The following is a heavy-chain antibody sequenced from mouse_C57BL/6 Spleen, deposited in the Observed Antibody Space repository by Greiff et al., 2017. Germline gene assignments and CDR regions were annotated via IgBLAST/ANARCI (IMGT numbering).Heavy chain of an antibody. V-gene: IGHV5-9-1*02. J-gene: IGHJ4*01. D-gene: IGHD2-1*01. CDR1: GFTFSSYA. CDR2: ISSGGDYI. CDR3: TRDRELQGYYAMDY. Sequence: EVKLQESGEGLVKPGGSLKLSCAASGFTFSSYAMSWVRQTPEKRLEWVAYISSGGDYIYYADTVKGRFTISRDNARNTLYLQMSSLKSEDTAMYYCTRDRELQGYYAMDYWGQGTSVTVSS.